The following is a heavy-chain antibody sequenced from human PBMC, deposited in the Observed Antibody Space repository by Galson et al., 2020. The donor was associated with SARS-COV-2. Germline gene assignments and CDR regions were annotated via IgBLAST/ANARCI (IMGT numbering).Heavy chain of an antibody. CDR1: GYTFSNFG. CDR2: INPYNDNR. J-gene: IGHJ4*02. D-gene: IGHD4-17*01. V-gene: IGHV1-18*01. Sequence: ASVKVSCKASGYTFSNFGLSWVRQAPGQGLEWMGWINPYNDNRDYGQSLQGRVTMTTDTSTSTAYLELRSLRSDDTAIYYCARGVQYDYGDYSPVYYFDSWGQGTLVTVSS. CDR3: ARGVQYDYGDYSPVYYFDS.